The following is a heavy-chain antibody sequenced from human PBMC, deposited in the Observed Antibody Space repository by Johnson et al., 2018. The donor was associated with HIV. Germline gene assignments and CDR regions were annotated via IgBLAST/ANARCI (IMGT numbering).Heavy chain of an antibody. D-gene: IGHD3-10*01. J-gene: IGHJ3*02. Sequence: VQLVESGGGEVQPGRSLRLSCAASGFTFDDYGMSWVRQAPGKGLEWVSGISWNSVTIGYADSVTGRSTISRDNAKNSLHLQMNNLRSEDTALYYCARGWQLHGGLDIWGQGTMVTVSS. V-gene: IGHV3-20*04. CDR3: ARGWQLHGGLDI. CDR1: GFTFDDYG. CDR2: ISWNSVTI.